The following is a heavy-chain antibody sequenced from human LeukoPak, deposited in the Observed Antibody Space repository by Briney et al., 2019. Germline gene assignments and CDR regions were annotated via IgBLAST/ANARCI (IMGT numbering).Heavy chain of an antibody. D-gene: IGHD6-13*01. J-gene: IGHJ4*02. V-gene: IGHV1-18*01. CDR2: INTYNGHT. CDR1: GYTFISYA. CDR3: ARHEMRSSSSFGMDY. Sequence: ASVKVSCKASGYTFISYAVNWVRQAPGQGLEWMGWINTYNGHTRYPQNLHGRITMTTDTSTNTAYMELRSLRYDDTAVYYCARHEMRSSSSFGMDYWGQGTLVTVSS.